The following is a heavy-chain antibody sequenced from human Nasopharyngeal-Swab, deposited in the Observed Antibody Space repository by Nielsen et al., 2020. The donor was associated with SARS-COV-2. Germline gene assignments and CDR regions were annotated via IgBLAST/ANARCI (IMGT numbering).Heavy chain of an antibody. V-gene: IGHV3-11*06. Sequence: SLKTSCSASGFTFSDYYMSWIRQPPRKRLEWVSYISSSSSYTNYAASVKGRFTISRDNAKISLNLQMNSVRAEDTAVYYCARRNGGDWFGPWGQGTLVTVSS. CDR1: GFTFSDYY. CDR3: ARRNGGDWFGP. CDR2: ISSSSSYT. D-gene: IGHD3-10*01. J-gene: IGHJ5*02.